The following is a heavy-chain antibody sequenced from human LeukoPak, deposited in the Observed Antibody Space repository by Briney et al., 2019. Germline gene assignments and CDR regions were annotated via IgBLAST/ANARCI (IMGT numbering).Heavy chain of an antibody. Sequence: PSETLSLTCAVYGGSFSGYYWSWIRQPPGKGPEWIGEINHSGSTNYNPSLKSRVTISVDTSKNQFSLKLSPVTAADTAVYYCARAIYCSGGSCYKVADYWGQGTLVTVSS. CDR2: INHSGST. V-gene: IGHV4-34*01. CDR1: GGSFSGYY. D-gene: IGHD2-15*01. J-gene: IGHJ4*02. CDR3: ARAIYCSGGSCYKVADY.